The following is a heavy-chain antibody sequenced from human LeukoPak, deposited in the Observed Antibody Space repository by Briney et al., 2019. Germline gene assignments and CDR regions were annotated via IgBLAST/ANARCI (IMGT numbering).Heavy chain of an antibody. Sequence: TGGSLRLSCEASGLTFNNYAMHWVRQSSGKGLEWVSGIGSSGGGTYYADSVKGRFTISRDNSKNTLYLQMNSLRAEDTAVYYCAKDLVSQRGVGSSEKVDYWGQGTLVTVSS. CDR2: IGSSGGGT. CDR3: AKDLVSQRGVGSSEKVDY. D-gene: IGHD3-10*01. CDR1: GLTFNNYA. J-gene: IGHJ4*02. V-gene: IGHV3-23*01.